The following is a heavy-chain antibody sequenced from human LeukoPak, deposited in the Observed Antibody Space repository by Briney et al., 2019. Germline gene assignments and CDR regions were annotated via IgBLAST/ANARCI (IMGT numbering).Heavy chain of an antibody. CDR1: GSSISSAYY. V-gene: IGHV4-38-2*02. CDR2: INDSGST. J-gene: IGHJ4*02. CDR3: ARHMLGGKRSFDS. D-gene: IGHD4-23*01. Sequence: SETLSLTCTVSGSSISSAYYWGSIRQSPGKGMEWIGEINDSGSTNYNPSLKSRATISADTSKNQFSLNLSSVTAADTAVYYCARHMLGGKRSFDSWGQGTLVTVSS.